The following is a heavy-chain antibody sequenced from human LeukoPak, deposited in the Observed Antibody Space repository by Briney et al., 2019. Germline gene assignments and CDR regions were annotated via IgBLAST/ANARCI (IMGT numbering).Heavy chain of an antibody. J-gene: IGHJ5*02. Sequence: GGSLRLSCATSGFAFSSYWMLWVRQAPGKGLVWVSRISGDGSTTTYADSVKGRFTISRDNAKNSLYLQMNSLRAEDTAVYYCARDPTTVTTYNWFDPWGQGTLVTVSS. CDR3: ARDPTTVTTYNWFDP. D-gene: IGHD4-17*01. CDR1: GFAFSSYW. V-gene: IGHV3-74*01. CDR2: ISGDGSTT.